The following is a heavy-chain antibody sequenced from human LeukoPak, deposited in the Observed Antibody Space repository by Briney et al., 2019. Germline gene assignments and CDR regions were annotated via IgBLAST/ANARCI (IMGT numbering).Heavy chain of an antibody. Sequence: ASVKVSCKASGYTFTGYYMHWVRQAPGQGLEWMGWINPNSGGTNYAQKFQGRVTMTRDTSISTAYMELSRLRSDDTAVYYCARGDYGDYVVWFDPWGQGTLVTVPS. CDR1: GYTFTGYY. CDR2: INPNSGGT. J-gene: IGHJ5*02. CDR3: ARGDYGDYVVWFDP. D-gene: IGHD4-17*01. V-gene: IGHV1-2*02.